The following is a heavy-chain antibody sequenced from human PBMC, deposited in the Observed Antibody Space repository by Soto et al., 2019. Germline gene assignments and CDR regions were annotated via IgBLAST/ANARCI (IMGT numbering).Heavy chain of an antibody. J-gene: IGHJ4*02. CDR1: GFTFSHSA. CDR3: TAEVVAWGLV. V-gene: IGHV1-58*01. Sequence: QMQLEQSGPEVKKPGTSVKFSCKTSGFTFSHSAVPWGRQARGQRLEWIGRIVVGSGNTDYAEKFQERVTFTRDMTRSSDSMEISSRRVEDTAIYYCTAEVVAWGLVWGQGTLVTVSS. CDR2: IVVGSGNT. D-gene: IGHD5-12*01.